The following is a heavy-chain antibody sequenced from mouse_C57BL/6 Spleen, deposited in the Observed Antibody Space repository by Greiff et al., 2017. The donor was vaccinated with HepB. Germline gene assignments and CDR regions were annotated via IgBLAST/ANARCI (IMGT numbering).Heavy chain of an antibody. V-gene: IGHV1-22*01. J-gene: IGHJ3*01. Sequence: EVKLQESGPELVKPGASVKMSCKASGYTFTDYNMHWVKQSHGKSLEWIGYINPNNGGTSYNQKFKGKATLTVNKSSSTAYMELRSLTSEDSAVYYCARGGNYGFAYWGQGTLVTVSA. CDR1: GYTFTDYN. D-gene: IGHD2-1*01. CDR3: ARGGNYGFAY. CDR2: INPNNGGT.